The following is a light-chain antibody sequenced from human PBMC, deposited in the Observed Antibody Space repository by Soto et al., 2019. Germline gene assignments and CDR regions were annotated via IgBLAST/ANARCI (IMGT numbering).Light chain of an antibody. CDR3: QHYNVWPHT. Sequence: EILLTQSPATLAVSPGEGATLSCRASQSVRDNLAWYQQKPGQAPRLLIYRASTRATGVPARFSGSGSGTEFTLTLSSLQSEDVSVYFCQHYNVWPHTFGQGTKLEIK. J-gene: IGKJ2*01. CDR1: QSVRDN. CDR2: RAS. V-gene: IGKV3-15*01.